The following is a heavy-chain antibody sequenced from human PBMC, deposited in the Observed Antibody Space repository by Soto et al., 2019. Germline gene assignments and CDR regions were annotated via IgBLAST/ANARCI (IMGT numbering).Heavy chain of an antibody. D-gene: IGHD1-26*01. Sequence: QVQLQESGPGLVKPSETLSLTCTVPGGSISNFYWSWIRQPPGKGLEWIGYIYYRGSTNYNPSLQRRATISVDTSKHQFSLKLSSVTAADTAVYFCARRYGGNLDYWGQGTLVTVSS. CDR1: GGSISNFY. V-gene: IGHV4-59*08. CDR3: ARRYGGNLDY. CDR2: IYYRGST. J-gene: IGHJ4*02.